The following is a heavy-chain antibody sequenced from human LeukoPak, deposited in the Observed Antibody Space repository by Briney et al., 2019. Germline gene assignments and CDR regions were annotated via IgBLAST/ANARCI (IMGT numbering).Heavy chain of an antibody. V-gene: IGHV3-23*01. D-gene: IGHD6-13*01. Sequence: GGSLRLSCAASGFTFSSYAMSWVRQAPGKGLEWVSTISTSGDRTYYADSVKGRFTISRDSSKNTLYMQMNSLRAEDTAVYYCAKDYLGSSYAFDVWGQGTMVTVSS. CDR1: GFTFSSYA. CDR3: AKDYLGSSYAFDV. J-gene: IGHJ3*01. CDR2: ISTSGDRT.